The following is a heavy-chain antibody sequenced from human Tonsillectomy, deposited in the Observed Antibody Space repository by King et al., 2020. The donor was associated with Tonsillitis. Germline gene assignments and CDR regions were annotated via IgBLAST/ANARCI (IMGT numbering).Heavy chain of an antibody. CDR1: GLTFSSYA. J-gene: IGHJ6*03. V-gene: IGHV3-64D*06. CDR2: ISDNGGST. Sequence: VQLVESGGGLVQPGGSLRLSCSASGLTFSSYAMHWVRLAPGKGLQSVSAISDNGGSTNYADSVKGRFTISRDNSKNTLYLQMSSLRAEDTAVYYCVRDSNWYCMDVWGRGTTVTVSS. CDR3: VRDSNWYCMDV.